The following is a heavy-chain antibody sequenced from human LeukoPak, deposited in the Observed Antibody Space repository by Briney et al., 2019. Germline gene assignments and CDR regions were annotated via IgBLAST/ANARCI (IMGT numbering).Heavy chain of an antibody. CDR2: TYYRSKWYN. Sequence: SQTLSLTCAISGDSVSSNSATWTWIRQSPSRGLEWLGRTYYRSKWYNDYAVSVESRITINPDTSKNQFSLQLNSVTPEDTAVYYCAGTGSYFRYWDQGTLVTVSS. CDR3: AGTGSYFRY. J-gene: IGHJ4*02. CDR1: GDSVSSNSAT. V-gene: IGHV6-1*01. D-gene: IGHD1-26*01.